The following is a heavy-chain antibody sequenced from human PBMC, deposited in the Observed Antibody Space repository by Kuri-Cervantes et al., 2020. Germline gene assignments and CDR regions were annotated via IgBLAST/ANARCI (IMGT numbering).Heavy chain of an antibody. CDR2: IHHSGST. CDR1: GGSFSGYY. V-gene: IGHV4-34*01. CDR3: ARGRVGAIYFDY. Sequence: GSLRLSCAVYGGSFSGYYWSWIRQPPGKGLEWIGEIHHSGSTNYNPSLKSRVTIPVDTSKNQFSLKLSSVAAADTAVYYCARGRVGAIYFDYWGQGTLVTVSS. J-gene: IGHJ4*02. D-gene: IGHD1-26*01.